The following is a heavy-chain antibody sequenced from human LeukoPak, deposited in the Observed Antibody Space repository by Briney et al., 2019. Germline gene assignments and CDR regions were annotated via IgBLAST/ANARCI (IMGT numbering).Heavy chain of an antibody. Sequence: PSETLSLTCAVYGGSFSGYYWSWIRQPPGKGLEWIGEINHSGSTNYNPSLKSRVTISVDTSKNQFSLKLSSVTAADTAVYYCARVRVDFWSDYYYYGMDVWGQGTTVTVSS. CDR2: INHSGST. J-gene: IGHJ6*02. CDR3: ARVRVDFWSDYYYYGMDV. D-gene: IGHD3-3*01. V-gene: IGHV4-34*01. CDR1: GGSFSGYY.